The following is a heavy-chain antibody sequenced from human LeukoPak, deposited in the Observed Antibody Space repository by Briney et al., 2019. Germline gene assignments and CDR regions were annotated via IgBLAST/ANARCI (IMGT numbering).Heavy chain of an antibody. CDR3: VGGFGELFIWSWFSYFDY. J-gene: IGHJ4*02. CDR1: GGSISSSNYY. Sequence: PSETLSLTCTVSGGSISSSNYYWGWIRQPPGKGLEWIGSIYYSGSTYYNPSLKSRVTISVDTSKNQFSLKLSSVTAADTAVYYCVGGFGELFIWSWFSYFDYWGQGTLVTVSS. D-gene: IGHD3-10*01. V-gene: IGHV4-39*01. CDR2: IYYSGST.